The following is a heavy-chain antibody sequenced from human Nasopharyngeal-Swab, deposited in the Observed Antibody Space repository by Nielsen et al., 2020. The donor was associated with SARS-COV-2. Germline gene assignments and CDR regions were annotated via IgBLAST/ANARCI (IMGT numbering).Heavy chain of an antibody. CDR2: IWSDGKTT. CDR1: GFSFSNHG. Sequence: GASLKISGAASGFSFSNHGMHWVRQAPGKGLEWVAVIWSDGKTTKYADSVKGRLTISRDKSRNTLYLQMNNLRVEDTAIYYCAREGPYSGTNVFDIWGQGTMVTVSS. J-gene: IGHJ3*02. CDR3: AREGPYSGTNVFDI. V-gene: IGHV3-33*01. D-gene: IGHD5-12*01.